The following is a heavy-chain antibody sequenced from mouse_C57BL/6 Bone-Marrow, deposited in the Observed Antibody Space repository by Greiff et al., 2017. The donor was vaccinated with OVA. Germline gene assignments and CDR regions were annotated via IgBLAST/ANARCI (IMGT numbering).Heavy chain of an antibody. V-gene: IGHV1-85*01. CDR2: SYPRDGST. J-gene: IGHJ2*01. CDR3: ASQGRGDY. CDR1: GYTFTSYD. Sequence: VKLQESGPELVKPGASVKLSCKASGYTFTSYDINWVKQRPGQGLEWIGRSYPRDGSTKYNEKFQGKATLTVEPTSSTAYMVTHSLTSEDSAVYFCASQGRGDYWGQGTTLTVSS. D-gene: IGHD3-3*01.